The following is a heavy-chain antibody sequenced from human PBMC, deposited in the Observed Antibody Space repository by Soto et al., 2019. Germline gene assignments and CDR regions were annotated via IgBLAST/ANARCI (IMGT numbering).Heavy chain of an antibody. D-gene: IGHD1-26*01. CDR3: EKVSGSYYYGMDV. CDR2: IYHSGST. J-gene: IGHJ6*02. CDR1: GGSISSSNW. V-gene: IGHV4-4*02. Sequence: QVQLQESGPGLVKPSGTLSLTCAVSGGSISSSNWWSWVRQPPGKGLEWIGEIYHSGSTNYNPSLNSRVTISVDKSKNQFSLKLSSVTAADTAVYYCEKVSGSYYYGMDVWGQGTTVTVSS.